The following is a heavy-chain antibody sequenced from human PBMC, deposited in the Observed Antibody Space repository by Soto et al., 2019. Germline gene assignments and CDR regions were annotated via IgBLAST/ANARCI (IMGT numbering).Heavy chain of an antibody. V-gene: IGHV4-59*12. J-gene: IGHJ4*02. CDR2: IYNSGST. Sequence: PSETLSLTCTVSGGSISSYYWSLIRQPPGKGLEWIGDIYNSGSTNYNPSLKSRVTISVDTSKNHFSLKLSSVTAADTGVYYCARGYGDFSDWGQGTLVTVSS. CDR3: ARGYGDFSD. D-gene: IGHD4-17*01. CDR1: GGSISSYY.